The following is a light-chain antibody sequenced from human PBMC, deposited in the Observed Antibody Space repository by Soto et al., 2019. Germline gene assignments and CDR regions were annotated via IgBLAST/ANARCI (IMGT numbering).Light chain of an antibody. CDR2: DVN. V-gene: IGLV2-11*01. J-gene: IGLJ2*01. CDR3: CSYAGSYTLV. Sequence: QSALTQPRSVSGSPGQSVTLSCTGTSSDVGGYHYVSWYQHHPGKAPKIIIYDVNKRPSGVPDRFSGSKSGNTASLTISGLQTEDEADYYCCSYAGSYTLVFGGGTKLTAL. CDR1: SSDVGGYHY.